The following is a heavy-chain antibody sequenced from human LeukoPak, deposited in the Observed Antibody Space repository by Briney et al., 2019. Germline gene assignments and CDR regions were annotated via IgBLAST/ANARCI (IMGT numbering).Heavy chain of an antibody. CDR2: IIPIFGTA. V-gene: IGHV1-69*13. D-gene: IGHD4-17*01. CDR1: GGTFSSYA. J-gene: IGHJ4*02. Sequence: SVKVSCKASGGTFSSYAISWVRQAPGQGLEWMGGIIPIFGTANYAQKFQGRVTITADESTSTAYMELSSLRSEDTAVYYCACERTVTPWYFDYWGQGTLLTVSS. CDR3: ACERTVTPWYFDY.